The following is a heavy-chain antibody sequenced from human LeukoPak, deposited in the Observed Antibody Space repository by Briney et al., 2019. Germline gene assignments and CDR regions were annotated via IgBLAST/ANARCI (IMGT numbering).Heavy chain of an antibody. CDR3: ARDLLGAFDY. J-gene: IGHJ4*02. Sequence: SGTLSLTCTVSGGSISSYYWSWIRQPPGKGLEWIGYIYYSGSTNYNPSLKSRVTISVDTSKNQFSLKLSSVTAADTAVYYCARDLLGAFDYWGQGTLVTVSS. D-gene: IGHD1-26*01. V-gene: IGHV4-59*01. CDR2: IYYSGST. CDR1: GGSISSYY.